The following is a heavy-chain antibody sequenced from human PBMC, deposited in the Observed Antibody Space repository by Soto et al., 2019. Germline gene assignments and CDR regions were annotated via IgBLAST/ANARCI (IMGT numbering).Heavy chain of an antibody. CDR1: GYTFTSYA. CDR2: TNAGNGNT. Sequence: GASVKVSCKASGYTFTSYAMHWVRQAPGQRLEWMGWTNAGNGNTKYSQKFQGRVTITRDTSASTAYMELSSLRSEDTAVYYCARARALVGLDAYWGQGTLVTVSS. V-gene: IGHV1-3*01. D-gene: IGHD1-26*01. CDR3: ARARALVGLDAY. J-gene: IGHJ4*02.